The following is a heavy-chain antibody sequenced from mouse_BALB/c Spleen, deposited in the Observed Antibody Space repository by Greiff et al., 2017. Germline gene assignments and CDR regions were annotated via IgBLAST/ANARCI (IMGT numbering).Heavy chain of an antibody. J-gene: IGHJ4*01. Sequence: VHVKQSGPELVKPGASVKISCKASGYTFTDYNMHWVKQSHGKSLEWIGYIYPYNGGTGYNQKFKSKATLTVDNSSSTAYMELRSLTSEDSAVYYCARNRWLLRNYAMDYWGQGTSVTVSS. CDR2: IYPYNGGT. CDR1: GYTFTDYN. D-gene: IGHD2-3*01. CDR3: ARNRWLLRNYAMDY. V-gene: IGHV1S29*02.